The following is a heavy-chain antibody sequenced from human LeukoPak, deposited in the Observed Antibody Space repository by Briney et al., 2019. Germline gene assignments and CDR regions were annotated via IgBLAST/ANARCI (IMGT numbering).Heavy chain of an antibody. J-gene: IGHJ4*02. D-gene: IGHD3-9*01. V-gene: IGHV1-18*01. Sequence: ASVKVSCKASGYTFTSYGISWVRQAPGQGLEWMGWISTYNGDTDYAQKLQGRVTMTADTSTSTAYMEMRSLRSDDTAVYYCARDPGQYYDILTGYYTPYYFDYRGQGTLVTVSS. CDR3: ARDPGQYYDILTGYYTPYYFDY. CDR2: ISTYNGDT. CDR1: GYTFTSYG.